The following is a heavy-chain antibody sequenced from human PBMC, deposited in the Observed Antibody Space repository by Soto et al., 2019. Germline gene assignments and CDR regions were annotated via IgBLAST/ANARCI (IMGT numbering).Heavy chain of an antibody. D-gene: IGHD3-3*01. J-gene: IGHJ4*02. Sequence: QVQLVESGGGVVQPGRSLRLSCAASGFTFSNFGMHWGRQAPGKGLEWVAAISADGSDKYFSDSMKGRFTISRDNSKNTLFLQMKSLRVEDTAVYYCTKGSEVARQELDYWGQGTLVTVSS. CDR3: TKGSEVARQELDY. CDR2: ISADGSDK. CDR1: GFTFSNFG. V-gene: IGHV3-30*18.